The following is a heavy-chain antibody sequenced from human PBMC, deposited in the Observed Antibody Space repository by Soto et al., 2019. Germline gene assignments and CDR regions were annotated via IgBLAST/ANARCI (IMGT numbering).Heavy chain of an antibody. CDR2: ILYDGSNK. J-gene: IGHJ6*02. V-gene: IGHV3-30*18. D-gene: IGHD1-26*01. Sequence: GGSLRLSCAASGFTFSSYGMHWVRQAPGKGLEWVAVILYDGSNKYYADSVKGRFTISRDNSKNTLYLQMNSLRAEDTAVYYCAKDLRGGGGSYYSYYYYGMDVWGQGTTVTVSS. CDR3: AKDLRGGGGSYYSYYYYGMDV. CDR1: GFTFSSYG.